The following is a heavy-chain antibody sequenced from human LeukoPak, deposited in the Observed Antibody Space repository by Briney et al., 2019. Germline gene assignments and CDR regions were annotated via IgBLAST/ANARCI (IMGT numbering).Heavy chain of an antibody. CDR1: GYTFTGYY. Sequence: ASVKVSCKASGYTFTGYYMHWVRQAPGQGLEWMGWINPNSGGTNYAQKFQGRVTMTRDTSISTAYMELSRLRSDDTAVYYCAQNREIFGVVIEVDAFDIWGQGTMVTVSS. CDR3: AQNREIFGVVIEVDAFDI. D-gene: IGHD3-3*01. J-gene: IGHJ3*02. CDR2: INPNSGGT. V-gene: IGHV1-2*02.